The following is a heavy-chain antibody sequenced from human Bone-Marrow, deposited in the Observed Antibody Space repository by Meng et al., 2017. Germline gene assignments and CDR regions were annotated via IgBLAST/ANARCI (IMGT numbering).Heavy chain of an antibody. CDR1: GGSVTSNNW. Sequence: QVRLQESGPRLVKPSATLSPTCDVSGGSVTSNNWWSWVRQSPGKALEWIGEIHHGGNTNYDLSLKSRVTISMEKAKNQIFLRLTSVTAADTAMYYCVRVSGRDFGGWADSWGQGTLVTVSS. D-gene: IGHD3-10*01. V-gene: IGHV4-4*02. J-gene: IGHJ4*02. CDR3: VRVSGRDFGGWADS. CDR2: IHHGGNT.